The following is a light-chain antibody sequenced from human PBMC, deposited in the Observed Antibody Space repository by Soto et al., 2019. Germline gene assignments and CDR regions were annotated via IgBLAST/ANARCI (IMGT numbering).Light chain of an antibody. Sequence: IQMTQSPSSLSSSVGDRVTLTSRASQSISSYLNWYQQKPGKAPKLLLYAASSLQSGVPSRFSGSGSGTDFTLTISSLKPEDFETYYCQQSYSTPQTFGQGTKV. V-gene: IGKV1-39*01. CDR3: QQSYSTPQT. J-gene: IGKJ1*01. CDR2: AAS. CDR1: QSISSY.